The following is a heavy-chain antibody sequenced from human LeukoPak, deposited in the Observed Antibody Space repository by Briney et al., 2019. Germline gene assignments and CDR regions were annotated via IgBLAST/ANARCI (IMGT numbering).Heavy chain of an antibody. V-gene: IGHV4-59*06. CDR3: ATGVVVYDAFDI. CDR2: IYYSGST. Sequence: SETLSLTCTVSGGSISGHYWSWIRQHPGKGLEWIGYIYYSGSTYYNPSLKSRVTISVDTSKNQFSLKLSSVTAADTAVYYCATGVVVYDAFDIWGQGTMVTVSS. J-gene: IGHJ3*02. CDR1: GGSISGHY. D-gene: IGHD3-22*01.